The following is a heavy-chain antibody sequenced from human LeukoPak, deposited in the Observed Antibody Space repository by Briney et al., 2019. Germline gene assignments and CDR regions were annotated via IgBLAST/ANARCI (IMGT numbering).Heavy chain of an antibody. J-gene: IGHJ3*02. CDR1: GDSITSYS. V-gene: IGHV5-51*01. Sequence: GESLMIFCKGAGDSITSYSNGWGRQMPGKSLEWMVIIYPGDSDTRYSPSFQGQVTISADKSISTAYLQWSSLKASDTAMYYCARHEMGTVTKNAFDIWGQGTMATVSS. CDR2: IYPGDSDT. CDR3: ARHEMGTVTKNAFDI. D-gene: IGHD4-17*01.